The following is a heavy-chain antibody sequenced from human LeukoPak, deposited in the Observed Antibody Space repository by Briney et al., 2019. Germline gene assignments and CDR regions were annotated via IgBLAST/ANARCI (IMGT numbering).Heavy chain of an antibody. D-gene: IGHD4-11*01. CDR3: ARVMMGATVTTFHYYCMDV. Sequence: GSPRLSCAACGFALSHYSIDWVRQAPGKGLERVASITSSSSHIYYADSVKGRFTISRDNAKNEVYLQMNSLRAEDTAIYYCARVMMGATVTTFHYYCMDVWGVGTTVTVSS. V-gene: IGHV3-21*01. CDR1: GFALSHYS. J-gene: IGHJ6*03. CDR2: ITSSSSHI.